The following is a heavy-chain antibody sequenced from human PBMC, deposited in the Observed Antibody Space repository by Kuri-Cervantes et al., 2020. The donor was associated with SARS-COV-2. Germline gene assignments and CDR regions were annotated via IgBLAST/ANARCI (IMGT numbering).Heavy chain of an antibody. Sequence: ASVNVSCKASGYTFTDYYIHWVRQAPGQGLEWMGWINLNTDGTHSAQNFQGRVTMTRDTSISTAYMELSRLRSDDTDVYYCARVANLWWFGELLSDAFDIWGQGTMVTVSS. J-gene: IGHJ3*02. V-gene: IGHV1-2*02. CDR2: INLNTDGT. CDR3: ARVANLWWFGELLSDAFDI. D-gene: IGHD3-10*01. CDR1: GYTFTDYY.